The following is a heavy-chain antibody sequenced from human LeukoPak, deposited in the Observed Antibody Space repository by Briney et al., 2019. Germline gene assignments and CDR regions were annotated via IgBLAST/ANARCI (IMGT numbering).Heavy chain of an antibody. Sequence: PSETLSLTCTVSGDSISSFYWSWIRQSPGKRLEWVWFVSNSGSPNYNPSLKSRVTISVDTSKTQFSLRLTSVTAAGTSVYYCARERCGSDCFTRWFDPWGQGTLVTVSS. V-gene: IGHV4-59*01. J-gene: IGHJ5*02. CDR2: VSNSGSP. CDR1: GDSISSFY. D-gene: IGHD2-21*02. CDR3: ARERCGSDCFTRWFDP.